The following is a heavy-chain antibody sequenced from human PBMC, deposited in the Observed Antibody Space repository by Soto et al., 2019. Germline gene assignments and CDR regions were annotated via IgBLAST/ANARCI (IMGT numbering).Heavy chain of an antibody. D-gene: IGHD6-13*01. J-gene: IGHJ6*02. CDR1: GFTFSSYS. V-gene: IGHV3-21*01. Sequence: PWGSLRLSCSASGFTFSSYSMNWVRQAPGKGLEWVSSISSSSSYIYYADSVKGRFTISRDNAKNSLYLQMNSLRAEDTAVYYCARDRRSSSWDDYYYYGMDVWGQGTTVTVSS. CDR3: ARDRRSSSWDDYYYYGMDV. CDR2: ISSSSSYI.